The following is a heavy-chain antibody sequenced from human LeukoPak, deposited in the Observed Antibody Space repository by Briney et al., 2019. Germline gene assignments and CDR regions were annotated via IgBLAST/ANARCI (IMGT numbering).Heavy chain of an antibody. Sequence: PSETLSLTCSVSGASIDTYYWSWIRQPAGKGLEWLAQIHTSGRTDFNPSLKSRVSISMDTPNNQFSLMISSVTAADTAIYYCAGRGLSTGWTFDYWGHGTLVTVSS. CDR2: IHTSGRT. CDR3: AGRGLSTGWTFDY. D-gene: IGHD6-19*01. CDR1: GASIDTYY. J-gene: IGHJ4*01. V-gene: IGHV4-4*07.